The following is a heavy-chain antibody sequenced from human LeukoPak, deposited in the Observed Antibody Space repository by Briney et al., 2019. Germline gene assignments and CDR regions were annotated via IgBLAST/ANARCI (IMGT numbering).Heavy chain of an antibody. V-gene: IGHV1-46*01. J-gene: IGHJ6*02. CDR3: ARDLAPAGRGYYYGMDV. D-gene: IGHD6-13*01. CDR1: GYTFTSYY. Sequence: ASVTVSCKASGYTFTSYYMHWVRQAPGQGLEWMGIINLSGGRTSYAQQFRGRVTMTRDTSTSTVYMELSSLRSEDTAVYYCARDLAPAGRGYYYGMDVWGQGTTVTVSS. CDR2: INLSGGRT.